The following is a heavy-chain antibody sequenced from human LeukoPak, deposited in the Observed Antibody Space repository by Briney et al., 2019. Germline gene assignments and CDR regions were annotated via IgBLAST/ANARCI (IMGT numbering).Heavy chain of an antibody. J-gene: IGHJ4*02. CDR2: IYYSGST. CDR1: GGSISSYY. CDR3: ARDRAYDSSGYFDY. V-gene: IGHV4-59*12. Sequence: PSETLSLTCTVSGGSISSYYWSWIRQPPGKGLEWIGYIYYSGSTNYNPSLKSRVTMSVDTSKNQFSLKLSSVTAADTAVYYCARDRAYDSSGYFDYWGQGTLVTVSS. D-gene: IGHD3-22*01.